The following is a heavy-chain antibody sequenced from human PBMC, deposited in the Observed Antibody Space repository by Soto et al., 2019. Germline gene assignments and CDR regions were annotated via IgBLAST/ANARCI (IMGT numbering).Heavy chain of an antibody. CDR2: IKQDGSEK. CDR1: GFTFSSYW. Sequence: EVQLVESGGGLVQPGGSLRLSCAASGFTFSSYWMSWVRQAPGKGLEWVANIKQDGSEKYYVDSVKGRFTISRDNAKNSLYLQMNSLRAEDTAVYYCARINYDFWSGRYFDYWGQGPLVTVSS. CDR3: ARINYDFWSGRYFDY. V-gene: IGHV3-7*01. J-gene: IGHJ4*02. D-gene: IGHD3-3*01.